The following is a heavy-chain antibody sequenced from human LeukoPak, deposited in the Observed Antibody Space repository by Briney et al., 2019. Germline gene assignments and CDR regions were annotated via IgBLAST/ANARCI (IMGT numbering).Heavy chain of an antibody. Sequence: GGSLRLSCAASGFTVSSNYMSWVRQAPGKGLEWVSVIYSGGSTYYADSVKGRFTISRHNSENTLYLQMNSLRAEDTAVYYCARDLAEPRGAFDIWGQGTMVTVSS. D-gene: IGHD6-19*01. CDR1: GFTVSSNY. CDR2: IYSGGST. CDR3: ARDLAEPRGAFDI. J-gene: IGHJ3*02. V-gene: IGHV3-53*04.